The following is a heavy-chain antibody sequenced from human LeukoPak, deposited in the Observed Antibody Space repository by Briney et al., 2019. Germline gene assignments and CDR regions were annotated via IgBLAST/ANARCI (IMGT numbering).Heavy chain of an antibody. CDR1: GYTFTSYG. V-gene: IGHV1-69*13. CDR3: ASESRDYDYVWGSPAPADY. J-gene: IGHJ4*02. CDR2: IIPIFGTA. D-gene: IGHD3-16*01. Sequence: SVEVSCKASGYTFTSYGISWVRQAPGQGLEWMGGIIPIFGTANYAQKFQGRVTITADESTSTAYMELSSLRSEDTAVYYCASESRDYDYVWGSPAPADYWGQGTLVTVSS.